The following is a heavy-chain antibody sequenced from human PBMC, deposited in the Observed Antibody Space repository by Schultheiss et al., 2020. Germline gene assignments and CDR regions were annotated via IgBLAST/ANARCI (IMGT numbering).Heavy chain of an antibody. J-gene: IGHJ4*02. D-gene: IGHD5-18*01. CDR2: ISYDGSNK. CDR1: GFTFSSYG. Sequence: GGSLRLSCAASGFTFSSYGMHWVRQAPGKGLEWVAVISYDGSNKYYADSVKGRFTISRDNSKNTLYLQMNSLRAEDTAVYYCARAYVDTAMVTNPFDYWGQGTLVTVSS. CDR3: ARAYVDTAMVTNPFDY. V-gene: IGHV3-30*19.